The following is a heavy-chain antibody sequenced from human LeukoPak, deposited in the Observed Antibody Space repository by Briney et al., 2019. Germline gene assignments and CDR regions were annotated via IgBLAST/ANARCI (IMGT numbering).Heavy chain of an antibody. J-gene: IGHJ6*03. CDR2: IYYSGST. CDR1: GGSISSSNW. D-gene: IGHD6-13*01. CDR3: ARVTAAAGTVYYYYYMDV. V-gene: IGHV4-4*02. Sequence: PSETLSLTCAVSGGSISSSNWWSWVRQPPGKGLEWIGYIYYSGSTNYNPSLKSRVTISIDTSKNQFSLKLSSVTAADTAVYYCARVTAAAGTVYYYYYMDVWGKGTTVTISS.